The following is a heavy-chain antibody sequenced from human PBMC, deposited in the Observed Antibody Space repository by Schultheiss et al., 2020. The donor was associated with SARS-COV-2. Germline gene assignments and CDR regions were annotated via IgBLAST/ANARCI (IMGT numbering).Heavy chain of an antibody. CDR2: IWYDGSNK. CDR3: ARGGPRAVAPMDV. D-gene: IGHD6-19*01. J-gene: IGHJ6*02. CDR1: GFTFSSYA. Sequence: GGSLRLSCAASGFTFSSYAMHWVRQAPGKGLEWVAVIWYDGSNKYYADSVKGRFTISRDNSKNTLYLQMNSLRDEDTAVYYCARGGPRAVAPMDVWGQGTTVTVSS. V-gene: IGHV3-33*08.